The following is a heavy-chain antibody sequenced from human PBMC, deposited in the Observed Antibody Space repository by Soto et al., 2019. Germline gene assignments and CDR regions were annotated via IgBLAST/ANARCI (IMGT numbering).Heavy chain of an antibody. V-gene: IGHV4-30-4*01. CDR2: IYYSGTT. CDR3: ALRFGTA. CDR1: GASISSGDYY. D-gene: IGHD5-12*01. Sequence: SETLSLTCTVSGASISSGDYYWTWIRQPPGKGLEWIGYIYYSGTTYYNPSLKSRFSISLDASKNRFSLKLTSVTAADTGVYYCALRFGTAWGQGTTVTVSS. J-gene: IGHJ6*02.